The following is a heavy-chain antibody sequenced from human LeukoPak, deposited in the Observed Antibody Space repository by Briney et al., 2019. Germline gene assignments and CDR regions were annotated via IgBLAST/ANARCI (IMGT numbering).Heavy chain of an antibody. CDR1: GGSISSYY. J-gene: IGHJ5*02. CDR3: AGAATVIGLNWFDP. V-gene: IGHV4-4*07. Sequence: SETLSLTCTVSGGSISSYYWSWIRQPAGKGLEWIGRIYTSGSTNYNPSLKSRVTMSVDTSKNQFSLKLSSVTAADTAVYYCAGAATVIGLNWFDPWGQGTLVTVSS. CDR2: IYTSGST. D-gene: IGHD4-11*01.